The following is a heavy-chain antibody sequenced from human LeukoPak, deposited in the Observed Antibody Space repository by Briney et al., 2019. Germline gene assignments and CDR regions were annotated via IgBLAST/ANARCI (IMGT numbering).Heavy chain of an antibody. CDR2: ISYDGSNK. CDR1: GFTFSSYG. J-gene: IGHJ4*02. V-gene: IGHV3-30*18. CDR3: AKDSYGGNSGTDY. Sequence: PGGSLRLSCAASGFTFSSYGMHWVRQAPGKGLEWVAVISYDGSNKYYADSVKGRFTISRDNSKNTLYLQMNSLRAEDTAVYYCAKDSYGGNSGTDYWGQGTLVTVSS. D-gene: IGHD4-23*01.